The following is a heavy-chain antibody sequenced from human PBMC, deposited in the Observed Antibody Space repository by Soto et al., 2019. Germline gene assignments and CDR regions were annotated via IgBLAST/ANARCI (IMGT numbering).Heavy chain of an antibody. CDR1: GYTFSDYY. Sequence: QVQLVESGGDLVKPGGSLRLSCAASGYTFSDYYMSWIRQAPGKGLEWISYIDTSGTKIYYADSVKGRFTITRDNAKNSLYLEMNSLRDEDTVVYYCARHYDMWSGHLSPVDYWGQGTLVTVSS. V-gene: IGHV3-11*01. CDR2: IDTSGTKI. D-gene: IGHD3-3*01. CDR3: ARHYDMWSGHLSPVDY. J-gene: IGHJ4*02.